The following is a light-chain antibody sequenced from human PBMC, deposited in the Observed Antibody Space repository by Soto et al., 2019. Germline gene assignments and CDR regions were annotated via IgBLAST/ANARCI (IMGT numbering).Light chain of an antibody. J-gene: IGLJ1*01. Sequence: QSVLTQPASVSGSPGQSITISCTGTSSDVGTYNLVSWYQQHPGKAPKLMVYEGTKRPSGVSNRFSGSKSGNTASLTISGLQAEDEADYYCCSYVASSNYALGNGTKVTVL. CDR2: EGT. CDR1: SSDVGTYNL. CDR3: CSYVASSNYA. V-gene: IGLV2-23*01.